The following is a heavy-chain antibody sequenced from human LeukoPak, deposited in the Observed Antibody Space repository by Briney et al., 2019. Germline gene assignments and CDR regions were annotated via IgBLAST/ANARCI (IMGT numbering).Heavy chain of an antibody. Sequence: GGSLRLSCAASGFTFSSYAMSWVRQAPGKGLEWVSAISGSGGSTYYADSVKGRFTISRDNSKNTPYLQMNSLRAEDTAVYYCAKLRYDFWSGYYRHQTFDYWGQGTLVTVSS. CDR2: ISGSGGST. V-gene: IGHV3-23*01. J-gene: IGHJ4*02. D-gene: IGHD3-3*01. CDR1: GFTFSSYA. CDR3: AKLRYDFWSGYYRHQTFDY.